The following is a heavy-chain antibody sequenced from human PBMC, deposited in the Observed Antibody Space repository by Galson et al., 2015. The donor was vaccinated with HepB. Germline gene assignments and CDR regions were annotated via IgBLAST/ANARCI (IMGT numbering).Heavy chain of an antibody. V-gene: IGHV1-18*01. J-gene: IGHJ4*02. CDR1: GYTFTSYG. D-gene: IGHD1-26*01. CDR2: ISAYNGNT. CDR3: ARSTQWELPQRVGDY. Sequence: SVKVSCKVSGYTFTSYGISWVRQAPGQGLEWMGWISAYNGNTNYAQKLQGRVTMTTDTSTSTAYMELRSLRSDDTAVYYCARSTQWELPQRVGDYWGQGTLVTVSS.